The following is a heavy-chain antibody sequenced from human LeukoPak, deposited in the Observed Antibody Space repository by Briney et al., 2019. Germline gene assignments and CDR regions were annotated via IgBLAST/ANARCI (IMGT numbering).Heavy chain of an antibody. J-gene: IGHJ4*02. Sequence: GGSLRLSCAASGFTFSDYYMSWIRQAPGKGLEWVSYISSSGSTIYYADSVKGRFTISRDNAKYSLYLQMNSLRAEDTAVYYCARDVGSSWLYYFDYWGQGTLVTVSS. CDR1: GFTFSDYY. CDR2: ISSSGSTI. V-gene: IGHV3-11*01. D-gene: IGHD6-13*01. CDR3: ARDVGSSWLYYFDY.